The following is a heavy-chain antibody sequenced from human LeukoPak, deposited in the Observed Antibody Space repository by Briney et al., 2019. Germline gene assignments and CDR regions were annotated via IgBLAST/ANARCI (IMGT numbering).Heavy chain of an antibody. V-gene: IGHV3-48*03. CDR1: GFIFNNYE. CDR3: ARDRGISAGSDFDY. Sequence: PGGSLRLSCAASGFIFNNYEVNWVRQAPGKGLEWVSSISGSGSPMYYADSVKGRFIISRDNAKDSVPLQMNSLRAEDTAVYFCARDRGISAGSDFDYWGQGTLVTVSS. J-gene: IGHJ4*02. CDR2: ISGSGSPM. D-gene: IGHD6-13*01.